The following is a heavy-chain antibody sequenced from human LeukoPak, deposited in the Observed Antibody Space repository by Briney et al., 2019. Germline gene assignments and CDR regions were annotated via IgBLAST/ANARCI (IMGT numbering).Heavy chain of an antibody. Sequence: SVKVSCKASGGTFSSYAISWVRQAPGQGLEWMGGIIPIFGTANYAQKFQGRVTITADESTSTAYMELSSLRSEDTAVYYCASPTSRYYYYGMDVWGQGTTVTVS. CDR1: GGTFSSYA. CDR3: ASPTSRYYYYGMDV. J-gene: IGHJ6*02. CDR2: IIPIFGTA. V-gene: IGHV1-69*13.